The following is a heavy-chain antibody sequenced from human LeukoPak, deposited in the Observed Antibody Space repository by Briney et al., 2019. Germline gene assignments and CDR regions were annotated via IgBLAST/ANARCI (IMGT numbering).Heavy chain of an antibody. J-gene: IGHJ6*02. CDR1: GYPFTNYG. V-gene: IGHV1-18*01. D-gene: IGHD3-10*01. Sequence: ASVKVSCEASGYPFTNYGTSWVRQAPGQGLEWMGWISGYNGNTNSAQKVQGRVAMTTDTSTSTAYMELRSLRSDDTAVYYCVRDRGEWIDQYYGMDVWGQGTTVTVSS. CDR3: VRDRGEWIDQYYGMDV. CDR2: ISGYNGNT.